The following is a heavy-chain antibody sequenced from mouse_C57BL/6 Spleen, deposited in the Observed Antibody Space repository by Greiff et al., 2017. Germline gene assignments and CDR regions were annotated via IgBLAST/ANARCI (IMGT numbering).Heavy chain of an antibody. CDR1: GYTFTSYW. J-gene: IGHJ1*03. D-gene: IGHD1-1*01. CDR3: AREGYGSSHWYFDV. Sequence: QVQLKQPGTELVKPGASVKLSCKASGYTFTSYWMHWVKQRPGQGLEWIGNINPSNGGTNYNEKFKSKATLTVDKSSSTAYMQLSSLTSEDSAVYYCAREGYGSSHWYFDVWGTGTTVTVSS. CDR2: INPSNGGT. V-gene: IGHV1-53*01.